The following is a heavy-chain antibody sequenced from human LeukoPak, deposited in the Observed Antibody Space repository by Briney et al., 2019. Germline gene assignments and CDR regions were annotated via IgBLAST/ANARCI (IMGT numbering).Heavy chain of an antibody. CDR3: ARAKWAGTTDNWFDP. D-gene: IGHD1-1*01. CDR2: IRYDGSNK. J-gene: IGHJ5*02. V-gene: IGHV3-30*02. CDR1: GFTFSSYW. Sequence: GGSLRLSCAASGFTFSSYWMSWVRQAPGKGLEWVAFIRYDGSNKYYADSVKGRFTISRDNAKNSLYLQMNSLRAEDTAVYYCARAKWAGTTDNWFDPWGQGTPVTVSS.